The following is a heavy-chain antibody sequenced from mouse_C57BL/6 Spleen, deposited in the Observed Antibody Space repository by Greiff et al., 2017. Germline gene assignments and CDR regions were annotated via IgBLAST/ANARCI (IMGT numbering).Heavy chain of an antibody. V-gene: IGHV1-22*01. J-gene: IGHJ4*01. CDR3: ASVDYDKGELYYAMDY. CDR1: GYTFTDYN. Sequence: EVQLQQSGPELVKPGASVKMSCKASGYTFTDYNMHWVKQSHGKSLEWIGYINPNNGGTSYNQKFKGKATLTVNKSSSTAYMELRSLTSEESAVYYGASVDYDKGELYYAMDYWGQGTSVTVSS. D-gene: IGHD2-4*01. CDR2: INPNNGGT.